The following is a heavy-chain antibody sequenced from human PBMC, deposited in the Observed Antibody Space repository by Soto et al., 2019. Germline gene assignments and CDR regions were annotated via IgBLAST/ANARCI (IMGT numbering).Heavy chain of an antibody. D-gene: IGHD6-13*01. CDR1: GFTFTSSA. Sequence: SVKVSFKASGFTFTSSAVQWVRQARGQRLEWIGWIVVGSGNTNYAQKFQERVTITRDMSTSTAYMELSSLRSGDTAVYYCAERSSWYKGGNDAFDIWGQGTMVTVSS. J-gene: IGHJ3*02. CDR2: IVVGSGNT. V-gene: IGHV1-58*01. CDR3: AERSSWYKGGNDAFDI.